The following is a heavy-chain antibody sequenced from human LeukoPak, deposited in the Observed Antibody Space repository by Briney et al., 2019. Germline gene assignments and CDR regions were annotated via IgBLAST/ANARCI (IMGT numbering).Heavy chain of an antibody. J-gene: IGHJ4*02. V-gene: IGHV1-2*02. CDR3: ARSPFRSPSSSSWYDY. Sequence: GASVKVSCKASGYTFTGYYMHWVRQAPGQGLEWMGWINPNSGGTNYAQKFQGRVTMTRDTSISTAYMELSRLRSDDTAVYYCARSPFRSPSSSSWYDYWGQGTLVTVSS. CDR1: GYTFTGYY. CDR2: INPNSGGT. D-gene: IGHD6-13*01.